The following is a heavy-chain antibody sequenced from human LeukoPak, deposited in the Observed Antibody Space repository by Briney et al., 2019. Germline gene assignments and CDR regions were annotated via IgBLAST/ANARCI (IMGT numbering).Heavy chain of an antibody. V-gene: IGHV3-21*01. CDR3: ARACARTNCYTED. CDR2: ISSGSSNG. D-gene: IGHD2-2*01. J-gene: IGHJ4*02. CDR1: VFTLRDYS. Sequence: GGSLRLSCAPSVFTLRDYSMNWVREARGEGVGGVSSISSGSSNGYYADSVKARFTISRENAKDSLYLEMNSLRAEDTAVYYCARACARTNCYTEDWGQGTLVTVSS.